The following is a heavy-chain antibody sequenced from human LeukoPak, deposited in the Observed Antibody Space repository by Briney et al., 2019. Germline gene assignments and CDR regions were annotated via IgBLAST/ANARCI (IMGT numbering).Heavy chain of an antibody. CDR2: INRDGSQK. CDR1: GFSLSGYW. J-gene: IGHJ4*02. CDR3: AREDTARKGEDY. D-gene: IGHD1-14*01. Sequence: GGSLRLSCAASGFSLSGYWMTWVRQAPGKGLEWVANINRDGSQKNHVDSVQGRFTISRDNAKNSLYLQMNSLRAEDTAVYYCAREDTARKGEDYWGQGTLVTVSS. V-gene: IGHV3-7*01.